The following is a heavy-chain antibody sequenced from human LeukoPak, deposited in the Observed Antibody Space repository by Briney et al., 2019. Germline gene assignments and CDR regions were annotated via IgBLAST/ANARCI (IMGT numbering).Heavy chain of an antibody. V-gene: IGHV4-38-2*02. D-gene: IGHD4-17*01. CDR2: IYHSGST. CDR3: ARVGYGDPSYMDV. Sequence: PSETLSLTCTVSGYSISSGYYWGWIRQPPGKGLKWIGSIYHSGSTYYNPSLKSRVTISVDTSKNQFSLKLSSVTAADTAVYYCARVGYGDPSYMDVWGKGTTVTVSS. CDR1: GYSISSGYY. J-gene: IGHJ6*03.